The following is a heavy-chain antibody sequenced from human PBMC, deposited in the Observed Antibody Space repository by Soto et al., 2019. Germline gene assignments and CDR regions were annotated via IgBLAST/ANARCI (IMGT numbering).Heavy chain of an antibody. CDR2: ISGSGGST. D-gene: IGHD3-3*01. J-gene: IGHJ4*02. V-gene: IGHV3-23*01. CDR1: GFTFSSYA. CDR3: AKAYYDFWSGYSSWGY. Sequence: EVQLLESGGGLVQPGGSLRLSCAASGFTFSSYAMSWVRQAPGKGLEWVSAISGSGGSTYYADSVKGRFTISRDNSKNTLYLQMNSLRAEDTAVYYCAKAYYDFWSGYSSWGYWGQGTLVTVSS.